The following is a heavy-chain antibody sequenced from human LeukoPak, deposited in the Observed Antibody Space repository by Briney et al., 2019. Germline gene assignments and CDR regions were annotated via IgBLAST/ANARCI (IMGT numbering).Heavy chain of an antibody. CDR2: INHSGST. D-gene: IGHD3-10*01. V-gene: IGHV4-34*01. Sequence: SETLSLTCAVYGGSFSGYYWSWIRQPPGKGLEWIGEINHSGSTNYNPSLKSRVTISVDTSKYQFSLKLSSVTAADTAVYYCARRGGLWFGELWTRKRRGAFDYWGQGTLVTVSS. J-gene: IGHJ4*02. CDR3: ARRGGLWFGELWTRKRRGAFDY. CDR1: GGSFSGYY.